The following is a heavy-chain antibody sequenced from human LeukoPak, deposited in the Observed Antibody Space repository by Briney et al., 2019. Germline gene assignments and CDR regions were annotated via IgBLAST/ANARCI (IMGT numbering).Heavy chain of an antibody. CDR1: GDSISDKYW. Sequence: PSETLSLTCAVSGDSISDKYWWRWVRQFPDKGLEWIGEVYRSGGTSYNPSLKSRVTVSIDYSENQFSLNLRSVTAADTAVYYCGRHADGDSSAAFDLWGQGTMVFVSS. CDR2: VYRSGGT. D-gene: IGHD2-21*02. V-gene: IGHV4-4*02. J-gene: IGHJ3*01. CDR3: GRHADGDSSAAFDL.